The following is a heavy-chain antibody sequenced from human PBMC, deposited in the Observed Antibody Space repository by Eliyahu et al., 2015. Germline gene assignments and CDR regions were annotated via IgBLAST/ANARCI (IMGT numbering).Heavy chain of an antibody. V-gene: IGHV3-48*01. CDR1: GFPFSDYD. J-gene: IGHJ4*01. Sequence: EVQLVESGGGLVQPGGSLRLSCAXSGFPFSDYDMNWVRQAPGKGLEWLSYISSSTRTIYYADSVEGRFTISRDNARNSLYLQMNSLRAEDTAVYYCARDQLERRVDYWGHGTLVTVSS. CDR3: ARDQLERRVDY. CDR2: ISSSTRTI. D-gene: IGHD1-1*01.